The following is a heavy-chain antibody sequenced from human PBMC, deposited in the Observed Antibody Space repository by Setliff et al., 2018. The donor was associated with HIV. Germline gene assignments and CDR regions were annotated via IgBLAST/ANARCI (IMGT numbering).Heavy chain of an antibody. CDR3: AREAGYGEQWLISGFP. CDR2: IYSGYST. D-gene: IGHD6-19*01. V-gene: IGHV3-66*02. CDR1: GFTVSSNY. Sequence: GGSLRLPCAASGFTVSSNYMSWVRQAPGKGLEWVSVIYSGYSTYYADSVKGRFTISRDNSKNTLYLQMNSLRVDDTAVYYCAREAGYGEQWLISGFPWGQGTLVTVSS. J-gene: IGHJ5*02.